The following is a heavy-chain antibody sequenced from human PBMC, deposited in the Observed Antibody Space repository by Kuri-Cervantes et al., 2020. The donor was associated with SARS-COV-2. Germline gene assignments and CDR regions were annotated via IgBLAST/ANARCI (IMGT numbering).Heavy chain of an antibody. D-gene: IGHD2-2*01. J-gene: IGHJ4*02. CDR3: AKAIVVVPAALPNFDY. CDR2: ISGSGGST. Sequence: GESLKISCAASGFTFSSYAMSWVRQAPGKGLEWVSAISGSGGSTYYADSVKGRFTISRDNSKNTLYLQMNSLRAEDTAVYYCAKAIVVVPAALPNFDYWGQGTRVTVSS. CDR1: GFTFSSYA. V-gene: IGHV3-23*01.